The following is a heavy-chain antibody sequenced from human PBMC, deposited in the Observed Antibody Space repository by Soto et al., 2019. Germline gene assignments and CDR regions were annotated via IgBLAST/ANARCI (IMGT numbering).Heavy chain of an antibody. J-gene: IGHJ4*02. CDR1: GGTFSSYA. V-gene: IGHV1-69*13. CDR2: IIPIFGTA. D-gene: IGHD3-16*02. CDR3: ARDRGITFGGVIVGPPYYFDY. Sequence: SVKVSCKASGGTFSSYAISWVRQAPGQGLEWMGGIIPIFGTANYPQKFQGRVTITADESTSTAYMELSSLRSEDTAVYYCARDRGITFGGVIVGPPYYFDYWGQGTLVTVSS.